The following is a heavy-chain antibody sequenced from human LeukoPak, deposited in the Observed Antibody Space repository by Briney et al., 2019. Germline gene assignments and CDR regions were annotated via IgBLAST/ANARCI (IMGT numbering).Heavy chain of an antibody. CDR2: ISSSGGST. Sequence: GGTLRLPCAASGFTFSSYGMSWVRQAPGKGLEWVSAISSSGGSTYYTDSVKGRFTISRDNSKNTLYLQMNSLRAEDTAVYYCASILLWYVYDYWGQGTLVTVSS. J-gene: IGHJ4*02. V-gene: IGHV3-23*01. CDR3: ASILLWYVYDY. CDR1: GFTFSSYG. D-gene: IGHD3-10*01.